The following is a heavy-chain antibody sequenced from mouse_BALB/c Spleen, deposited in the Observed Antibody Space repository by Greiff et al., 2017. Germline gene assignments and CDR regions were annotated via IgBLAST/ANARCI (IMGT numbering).Heavy chain of an antibody. CDR2: IWRGGST. CDR1: GFSLTSYG. Sequence: QVQLQQSGPSLVQPSQSLSITCTVSGFSLTSYGVHWVRQSPGKGLEWLGVIWRGGSTDYNAAFMSRLSITKDNSKSQVFFKMNSLQADDTAIYYCAAYYYGSSYYAMDYWGQGTSVTVSS. D-gene: IGHD1-1*01. CDR3: AAYYYGSSYYAMDY. J-gene: IGHJ4*01. V-gene: IGHV2-5-1*01.